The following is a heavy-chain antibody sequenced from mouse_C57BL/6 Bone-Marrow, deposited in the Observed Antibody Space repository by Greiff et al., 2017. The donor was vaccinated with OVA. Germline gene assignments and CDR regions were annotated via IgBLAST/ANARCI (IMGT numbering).Heavy chain of an antibody. CDR1: GYTFTNYW. CDR3: ARGIYYYGRGNYFDY. D-gene: IGHD1-1*01. J-gene: IGHJ2*01. Sequence: VQLQQSGAELVRPGTSVKMSCKASGYTFTNYWIGWAKQRPGHGLEWIGDIYPGGGYTNYNEKFKGKATLTADKSSSTAYMQFSSLTSEDSAIYYCARGIYYYGRGNYFDYWGQGTTLTVSS. CDR2: IYPGGGYT. V-gene: IGHV1-63*01.